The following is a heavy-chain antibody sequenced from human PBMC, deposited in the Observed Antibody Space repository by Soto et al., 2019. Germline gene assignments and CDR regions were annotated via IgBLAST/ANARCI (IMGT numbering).Heavy chain of an antibody. CDR3: ARDPSFGAFYI. D-gene: IGHD3-10*01. V-gene: IGHV3-7*01. Sequence: GGSLRLSCEASGFTFRSSWMSWVRQAPGKGLEWVSYIKPDGSETYYVDSVRGRFTISRDNAKNSLYLQMNSLRAEDTALYYWARDPSFGAFYIRGQGTM. J-gene: IGHJ3*02. CDR2: IKPDGSET. CDR1: GFTFRSSW.